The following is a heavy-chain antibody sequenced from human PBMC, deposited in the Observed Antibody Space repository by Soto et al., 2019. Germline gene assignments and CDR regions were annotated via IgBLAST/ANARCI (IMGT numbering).Heavy chain of an antibody. V-gene: IGHV3-11*01. CDR3: ARNTISAAGADYYGLDV. CDR1: GFTFSDYY. Sequence: GGSLRLSCAGSGFTFSDYYMSWIRQAPGQGLEWVSYMSSSGVTVFYADSVKGRFTISRDNAKNSLYLQMYSLRAEDSAVYYCARNTISAAGADYYGLDVWGQGTTDTVSS. J-gene: IGHJ6*02. CDR2: MSSSGVTV. D-gene: IGHD6-13*01.